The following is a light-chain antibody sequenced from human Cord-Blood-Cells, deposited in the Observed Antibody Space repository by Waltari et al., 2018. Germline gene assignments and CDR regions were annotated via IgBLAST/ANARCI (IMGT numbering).Light chain of an antibody. CDR3: QSYDSSLSGWV. J-gene: IGLJ3*02. Sequence: QSVLTQPPSVSGAPGQRVTISCTASSSNIGAGYDVHWYQQLPGTAPKLLIYGNTNRPSGVPDLFSGSKSGTSASLAIAGLQAEDEGDYYGQSYDSSLSGWVFGGGTKLTGL. CDR2: GNT. CDR1: SSNIGAGYD. V-gene: IGLV1-40*01.